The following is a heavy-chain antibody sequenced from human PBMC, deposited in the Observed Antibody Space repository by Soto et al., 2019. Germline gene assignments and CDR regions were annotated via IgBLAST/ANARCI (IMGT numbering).Heavy chain of an antibody. Sequence: PGGSLRLSCAASGFSITIYAMSWVRQAPGRGLEWVSGSSGSGGGTFYADSVKGRFTISRDNSKNTMYLQMNSLRAEDTAVYYCANNWDCSGGTCYSYYSYDMDVWGQGTTVTVSS. V-gene: IGHV3-23*01. J-gene: IGHJ6*02. CDR1: GFSITIYA. D-gene: IGHD2-15*01. CDR2: SSGSGGGT. CDR3: ANNWDCSGGTCYSYYSYDMDV.